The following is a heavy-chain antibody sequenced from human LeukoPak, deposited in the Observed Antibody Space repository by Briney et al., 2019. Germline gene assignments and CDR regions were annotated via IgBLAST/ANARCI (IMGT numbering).Heavy chain of an antibody. V-gene: IGHV1-2*02. CDR2: INPNSGGT. Sequence: ASVKVSCKASGYTFTGYYMHWVRQAPGQGLEWMGWINPNSGGTNYAQKFQGRVTMTRDTSISTAYMELSRLRSDDTAVYYCARAGVTIRAPFDPWGQGTLVTVSS. CDR1: GYTFTGYY. J-gene: IGHJ5*02. CDR3: ARAGVTIRAPFDP. D-gene: IGHD4-17*01.